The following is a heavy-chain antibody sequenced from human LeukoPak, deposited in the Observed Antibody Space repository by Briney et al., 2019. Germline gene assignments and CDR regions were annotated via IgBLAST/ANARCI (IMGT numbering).Heavy chain of an antibody. CDR2: VFDSGGT. J-gene: IGHJ4*02. Sequence: NASETLSLTCTVSGGSISNYWRSWIRQPPGKGLEWIGYVFDSGGTNYNPSLKSRVTISVDTSKKQFSLKLSSVTAADTAVYYCARGYSSSWNYFDYWGQGTLVTVSS. V-gene: IGHV4-59*01. CDR3: ARGYSSSWNYFDY. D-gene: IGHD6-13*01. CDR1: GGSISNYW.